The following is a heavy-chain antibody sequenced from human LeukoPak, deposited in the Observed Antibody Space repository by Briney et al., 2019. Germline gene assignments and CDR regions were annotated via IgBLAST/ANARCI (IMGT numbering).Heavy chain of an antibody. J-gene: IGHJ6*02. V-gene: IGHV4-30-4*08. D-gene: IGHD5-24*01. CDR1: GGSISSSSYY. Sequence: PSETLSLTCTVSGGSISSSSYYWGWIRQPPGKGLEWIGYIYYSGSTYYNPSLKSRVTISVDTSKNQFSLKLSSVTAADTAVYYCARDLQWSYGMDVWGQGTTVTVSS. CDR3: ARDLQWSYGMDV. CDR2: IYYSGST.